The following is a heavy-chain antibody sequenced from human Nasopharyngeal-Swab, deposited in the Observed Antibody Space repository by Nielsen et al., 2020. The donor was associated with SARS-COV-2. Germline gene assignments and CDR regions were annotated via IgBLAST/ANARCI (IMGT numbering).Heavy chain of an antibody. CDR2: ISPNSKNI. Sequence: GGSLPLYWAVFGFAYDVFVMHWVRHAPGKGMEWVSGISPNSKNIGYEDSVKGRFTISRVDAKNSLYLEKNSLRAEDTALYYCANGRDWGQGTLVTVSS. CDR3: ANGRD. J-gene: IGHJ4*02. CDR1: GFAYDVFV. V-gene: IGHV3-9*01.